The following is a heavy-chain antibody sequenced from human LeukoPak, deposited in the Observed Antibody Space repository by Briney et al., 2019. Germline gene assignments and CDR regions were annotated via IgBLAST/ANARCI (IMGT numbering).Heavy chain of an antibody. CDR2: ISSSGSSV. V-gene: IGHV3-11*01. CDR3: ARGGVVPAAKYGLY. D-gene: IGHD2-2*01. Sequence: GGSLRLSCGAYGFTFSYFSMRWIRQAPGKGLEWVSHISSSGSSVYYADSVRGRFTISRDNSKNSLFLRMHSLRAEDTAVYYCARGGVVPAAKYGLYWGQGTLVTVSS. CDR1: GFTFSYFS. J-gene: IGHJ4*02.